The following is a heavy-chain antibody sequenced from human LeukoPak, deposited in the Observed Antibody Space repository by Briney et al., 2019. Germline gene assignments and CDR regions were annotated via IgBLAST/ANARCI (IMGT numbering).Heavy chain of an antibody. D-gene: IGHD1-26*01. V-gene: IGHV3-23*01. J-gene: IGHJ4*02. CDR3: AKGYRGNYDY. Sequence: PGGSLRLSCAASGFTFSSYAMTWVRQAPGKGLERVSAISDRDGSTYYADSVKGRFTISRDNSKNTLYLQMNSLRAEDTAVYYCAKGYRGNYDYWGQGTLVTVSS. CDR1: GFTFSSYA. CDR2: ISDRDGST.